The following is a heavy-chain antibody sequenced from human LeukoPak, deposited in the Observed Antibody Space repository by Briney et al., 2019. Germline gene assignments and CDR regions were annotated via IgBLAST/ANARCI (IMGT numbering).Heavy chain of an antibody. Sequence: ASVKVSCKASGYTFTGYYMHWVRQAPGQGLEWMGWINPNSGGTNYAQKFQGRVTMTRDTSISTAYMELSRLRSDDTAVYYCATSSYSGYDLGAPEEYYFDYWGQGTLVTVSS. CDR3: ATSSYSGYDLGAPEEYYFDY. V-gene: IGHV1-2*02. CDR2: INPNSGGT. CDR1: GYTFTGYY. J-gene: IGHJ4*02. D-gene: IGHD5-12*01.